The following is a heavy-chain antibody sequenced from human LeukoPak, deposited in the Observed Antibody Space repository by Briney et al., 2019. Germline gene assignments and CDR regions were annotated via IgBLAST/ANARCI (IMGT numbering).Heavy chain of an antibody. CDR2: INPSGGST. D-gene: IGHD6-13*01. J-gene: IGHJ5*02. V-gene: IGHV1-46*01. Sequence: ASVKVSCKASGYTFTSYYMHWVRQAPGQGLEWMGIINPSGGSTSYAQKFQGRVTMTRDMSTSTVYMVLSSLRSEDTAVYYCARDGPAYSSSWSIYNWFDPWGQGTLVTVSS. CDR1: GYTFTSYY. CDR3: ARDGPAYSSSWSIYNWFDP.